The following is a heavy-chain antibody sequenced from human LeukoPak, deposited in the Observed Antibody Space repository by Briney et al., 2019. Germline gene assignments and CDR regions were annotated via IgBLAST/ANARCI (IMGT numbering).Heavy chain of an antibody. Sequence: SETLSLTCTVSGGSISSYYWSWIRQPPGKGLEWIGYIYYSGGTNYNPSLKSRVTISVDTSKNQFSLKLSSVTAADTAVYYCARSGYDILTGYYTFGWFDPWGQGTLVTVSS. J-gene: IGHJ5*02. CDR3: ARSGYDILTGYYTFGWFDP. V-gene: IGHV4-59*01. D-gene: IGHD3-9*01. CDR1: GGSISSYY. CDR2: IYYSGGT.